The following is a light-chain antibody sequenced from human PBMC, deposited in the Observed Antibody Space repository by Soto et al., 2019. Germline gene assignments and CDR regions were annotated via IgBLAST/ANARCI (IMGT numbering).Light chain of an antibody. V-gene: IGKV3-15*01. CDR3: QQYTSWPPLP. CDR1: PSVSSN. J-gene: IGKJ4*01. Sequence: EIVVTESPGALSLSPGERGTIPCGASPSVSSNLAWYQQSPGQAPRLLIYGASTRAAGIPARFSGSGSGTEFTLTISSLQSEDFALPYCQQYTSWPPLPFCGGTNVDI. CDR2: GAS.